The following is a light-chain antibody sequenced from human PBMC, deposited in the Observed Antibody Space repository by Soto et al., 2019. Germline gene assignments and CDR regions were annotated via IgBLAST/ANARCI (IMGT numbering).Light chain of an antibody. CDR3: QHYNPYSPIT. V-gene: IGKV1-5*01. CDR2: DAS. J-gene: IGKJ5*01. Sequence: DIQMTQSPSTLSTSVGDRVTITCRASQNISDYLAWYQQKPGKAPKLLIYDASSLESGVPSRFSSSGSGTEFTLIIRSLQPDDFSTYYCQHYNPYSPITFGQGTRLEIK. CDR1: QNISDY.